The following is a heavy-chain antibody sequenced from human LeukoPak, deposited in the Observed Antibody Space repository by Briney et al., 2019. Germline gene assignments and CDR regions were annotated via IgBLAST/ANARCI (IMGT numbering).Heavy chain of an antibody. V-gene: IGHV3-23*01. CDR1: GFTSTNYA. J-gene: IGHJ4*02. CDR2: LIGSSGST. Sequence: GGSLRLSCAASGFTSTNYAMNWVRQAPGKGLEWVSVLIGSSGSTDYADSVKGRFTISRDTSKNTLFLQMNSLRAEDTAIYYCAKGAYDYIEIGYFDSWGQGTLVTVSS. CDR3: AKGAYDYIEIGYFDS. D-gene: IGHD5-12*01.